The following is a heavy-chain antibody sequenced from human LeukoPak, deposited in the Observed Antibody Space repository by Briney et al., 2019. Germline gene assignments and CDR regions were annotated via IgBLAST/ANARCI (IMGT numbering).Heavy chain of an antibody. J-gene: IGHJ4*02. D-gene: IGHD3-10*01. Sequence: GGSVRLSCAASGFTFSSYSMNWVRQAPGKGLDWVSSISSSSSYIYYADSVKGRFTISRDNAKNSLYLQMNSLRAEDTAVYYCARVGRVAAYYAEEFDYWGQGTLVTVSS. CDR3: ARVGRVAAYYAEEFDY. V-gene: IGHV3-21*01. CDR2: ISSSSSYI. CDR1: GFTFSSYS.